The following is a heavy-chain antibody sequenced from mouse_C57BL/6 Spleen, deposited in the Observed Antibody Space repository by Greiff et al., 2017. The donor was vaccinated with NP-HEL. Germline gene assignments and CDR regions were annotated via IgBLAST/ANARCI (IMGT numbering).Heavy chain of an antibody. D-gene: IGHD2-2*01. CDR3: ARRFYGYDSPYFDY. CDR2: ISSGSSTI. V-gene: IGHV5-17*01. Sequence: EVKVVESGGGLVKPGGSLKLSCAASGFTFSDYGMHWVRQAPEKGLEWVAYISSGSSTIYYADTVKGRFTISRDNAKNTLFLQMTSLRSEDTAMYYCARRFYGYDSPYFDYWGQGTTLTVSS. CDR1: GFTFSDYG. J-gene: IGHJ2*01.